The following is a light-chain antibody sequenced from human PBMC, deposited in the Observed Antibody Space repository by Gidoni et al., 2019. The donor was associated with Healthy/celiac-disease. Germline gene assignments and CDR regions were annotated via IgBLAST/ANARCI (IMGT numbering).Light chain of an antibody. CDR1: QSVSSY. J-gene: IGKJ5*01. Sequence: EIVLTQSPATLSLSPGDTATLTCSPSQSVSSYLACYQQKPGQPPRLLIYHSSNRATGIPARFSGSGYGTDFTLTIGGLGPEDFAVYYCQQRSNLPTFGQGTRLEIK. CDR3: QQRSNLPT. CDR2: HSS. V-gene: IGKV3-11*01.